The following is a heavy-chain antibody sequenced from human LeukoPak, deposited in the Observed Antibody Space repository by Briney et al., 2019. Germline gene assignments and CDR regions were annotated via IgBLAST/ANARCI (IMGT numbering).Heavy chain of an antibody. Sequence: GGSLRLSCAASGFTFSSYAMHWVRQAPGKGLEWVAVISFDVTNKYYADSVKGRFTISRDNSKNTLYLQMNSLRPEDTAMYYCARVDRDYDSSGYTFDYWGQGTLVTVSS. CDR1: GFTFSSYA. D-gene: IGHD3-22*01. CDR3: ARVDRDYDSSGYTFDY. V-gene: IGHV3-30*04. J-gene: IGHJ4*02. CDR2: ISFDVTNK.